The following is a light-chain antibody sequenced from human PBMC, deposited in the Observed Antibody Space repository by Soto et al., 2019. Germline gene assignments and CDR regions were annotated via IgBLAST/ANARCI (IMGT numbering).Light chain of an antibody. CDR1: SSDVGGYNY. CDR2: EVS. Sequence: QSVLTQPASVSGSPGRSIAISCTGTSSDVGGYNYVSWYQQHPGIAPRLLISEVSNRPSGVSNRFSGSKSGNTASLTISGLQAEDEADYYCSSFTSTSNFVFGNGTKLTV. CDR3: SSFTSTSNFV. J-gene: IGLJ1*01. V-gene: IGLV2-14*01.